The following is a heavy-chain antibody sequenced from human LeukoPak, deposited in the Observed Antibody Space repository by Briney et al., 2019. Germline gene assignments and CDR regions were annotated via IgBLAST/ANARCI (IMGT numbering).Heavy chain of an antibody. V-gene: IGHV1-8*01. Sequence: ASVKVSCKASGYTFTSYDINWVRQAPGQGLEWMASMNPNNGNTAYARKFQGRVTMTRDTSIGTAYLELSALRSEDTAVYYCARLHWESGGIYFYYHMDVWGKGTTVTVSS. J-gene: IGHJ6*03. CDR1: GYTFTSYD. CDR3: ARLHWESGGIYFYYHMDV. CDR2: MNPNNGNT. D-gene: IGHD3-16*01.